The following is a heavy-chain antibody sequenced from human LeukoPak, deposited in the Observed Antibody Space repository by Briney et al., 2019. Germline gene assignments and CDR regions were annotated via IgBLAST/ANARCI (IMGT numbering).Heavy chain of an antibody. CDR3: ARSRAFNSGAFDP. CDR2: IYNGVNT. V-gene: IGHV4-61*01. J-gene: IGHJ5*02. Sequence: SETLTLTCTVSGASVSSASYWTWIRQPPGKGVEWIAHIYNGVNTNYNPSLKSRVTISVDTSKNQFSLRLNSVTAADTAVYYCARSRAFNSGAFDPWGQGSLVTVSS. CDR1: GASVSSASY. D-gene: IGHD1-26*01.